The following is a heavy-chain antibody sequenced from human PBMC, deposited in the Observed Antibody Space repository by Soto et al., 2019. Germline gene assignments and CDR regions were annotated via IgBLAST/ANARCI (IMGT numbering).Heavy chain of an antibody. CDR1: GGTFSSYA. D-gene: IGHD5-18*01. V-gene: IGHV1-69*01. CDR3: ARGMVTGPYYYYYGMDV. CDR2: IIPIFGTA. J-gene: IGHJ6*02. Sequence: QVQLVQSGAEVKKPWSSVKVSCKASGGTFSSYAISWVRQAPGQGLEWMGGIIPIFGTANYAQKFQGRVTITADESTSTAYMELSSLRSEDTAVYYCARGMVTGPYYYYYGMDVWGQGTTVTVSS.